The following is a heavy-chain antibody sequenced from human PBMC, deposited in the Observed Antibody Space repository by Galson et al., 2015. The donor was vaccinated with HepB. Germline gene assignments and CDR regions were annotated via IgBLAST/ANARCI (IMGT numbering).Heavy chain of an antibody. CDR1: GYTFSSYW. J-gene: IGHJ1*01. D-gene: IGHD4-23*01. V-gene: IGHV5-51*01. Sequence: QSGAEVKKPGESLKISCKGSGYTFSSYWIGWVRQMPGKGLEWMGIIYVGDSDTRYSPSFQGQVTISADKSMSTAYLQWSSLKASDTAMYYCARLFSDYAGSAKYLQHWGRGTLVTVSS. CDR2: IYVGDSDT. CDR3: ARLFSDYAGSAKYLQH.